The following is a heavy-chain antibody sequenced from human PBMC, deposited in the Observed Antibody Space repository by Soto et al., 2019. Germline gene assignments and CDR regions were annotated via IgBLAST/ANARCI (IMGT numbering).Heavy chain of an antibody. J-gene: IGHJ4*02. CDR2: VYSSGST. V-gene: IGHV4-31*03. CDR3: ARGPPLGY. CDR1: GGSISSGGYY. Sequence: QVQLQESGPGLVKPSQTLSLTCTVSGGSISSGGYYWSWIRQHPGKGLEWIGCVYSSGSTYYNPSLKGRLTVSVDTSKNQFSRRLSSVPAADTAVYYCARGPPLGYWGQGTLVTVSS.